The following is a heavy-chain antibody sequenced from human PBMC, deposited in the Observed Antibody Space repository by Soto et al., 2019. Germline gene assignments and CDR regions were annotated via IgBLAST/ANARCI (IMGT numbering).Heavy chain of an antibody. CDR1: GFTFSSYA. J-gene: IGHJ3*01. V-gene: IGHV3-23*01. CDR2: ISGSGGST. D-gene: IGHD3-9*01. Sequence: GGSLRLSCAASGFTFSSYAMSWVRQAPGKGLEWVSAISGSGGSTYYADSVKGRFTISRDNSKNTLYLQMNSLRAEDTAVYYFAKVRGFYDFLTGLDVFDFWGQGTMVPGSS. CDR3: AKVRGFYDFLTGLDVFDF.